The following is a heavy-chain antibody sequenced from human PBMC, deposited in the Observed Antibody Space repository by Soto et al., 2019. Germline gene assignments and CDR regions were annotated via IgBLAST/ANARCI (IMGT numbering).Heavy chain of an antibody. J-gene: IGHJ4*02. CDR2: IYYSGST. CDR1: GVSISSSSYY. V-gene: IGHV4-39*01. Sequence: SETLSLTCTVSGVSISSSSYYWGWIRQPPGKGLEWIGSIYYSGSTYYNPSLKSRVTISVDTSKNQFSLKLSSVTAADTAVYYCARQGQISYYYDSSGYYYFDYWGQGTLVTVSS. CDR3: ARQGQISYYYDSSGYYYFDY. D-gene: IGHD3-22*01.